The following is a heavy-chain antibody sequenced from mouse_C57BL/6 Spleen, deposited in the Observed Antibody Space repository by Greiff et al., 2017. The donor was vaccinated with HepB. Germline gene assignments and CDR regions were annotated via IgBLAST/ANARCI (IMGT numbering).Heavy chain of an antibody. CDR2: ISGGGGNT. CDR1: GFTFSSYT. D-gene: IGHD1-2*01. J-gene: IGHJ2*01. CDR3: ARLRHFDY. V-gene: IGHV5-9*01. Sequence: EVKVEESGGGLVKPGGSLKLSCAASGFTFSSYTMSWVRQTPEKRLEWVATISGGGGNTYYPDSVKGRFTISRDNAKNTLYLQMSSLRSEDTALYYCARLRHFDYWGQGTTLTVSS.